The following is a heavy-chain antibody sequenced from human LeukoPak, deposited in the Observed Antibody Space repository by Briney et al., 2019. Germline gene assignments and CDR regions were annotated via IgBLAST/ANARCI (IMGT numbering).Heavy chain of an antibody. CDR2: IRSKANSYET. CDR3: TRLSGPATPHYGDYFDY. Sequence: QPGGSLRLSCAASGLTFSGSAMHWVRQASGKGLEWVGRIRSKANSYETAYAASVKGRFTISRDDSKNTAYLQMNSLKTEDTAVYYCTRLSGPATPHYGDYFDYWGQGTLVTVSS. V-gene: IGHV3-73*01. D-gene: IGHD4-17*01. J-gene: IGHJ4*02. CDR1: GLTFSGSA.